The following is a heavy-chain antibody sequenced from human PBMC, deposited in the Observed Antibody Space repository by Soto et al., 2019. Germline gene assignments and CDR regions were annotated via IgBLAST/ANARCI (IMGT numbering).Heavy chain of an antibody. CDR2: MNPNSGNT. Sequence: QVQLVQSGAEVKNPGASVKVSCKGSGYTFTSYDINWVRQATGQGLEWMGWMNPNSGNTGYAQKFQGRVTMTRNTSICTGYMALSRLSSVDTAVYSCASDRTYFSDYWGQVTLVTVSS. CDR1: GYTFTSYD. CDR3: ASDRTYFSDY. V-gene: IGHV1-8*01. J-gene: IGHJ4*02. D-gene: IGHD3-9*01.